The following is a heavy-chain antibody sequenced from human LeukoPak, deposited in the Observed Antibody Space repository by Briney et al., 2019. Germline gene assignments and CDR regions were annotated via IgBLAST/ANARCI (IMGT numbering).Heavy chain of an antibody. CDR3: ARLGEGRYFDWSLIHLDYYFDY. D-gene: IGHD3-9*01. J-gene: IGHJ4*02. CDR1: GYSFTSYC. V-gene: IGHV5-51*01. CDR2: IYPGDSDT. Sequence: GESLKISCKGSGYSFTSYCIGWVRQMPGKGLEWMRIIYPGDSDTRYSPSFQGQVTISADKSISTAYLQWSSLKASDTAMYYCARLGEGRYFDWSLIHLDYYFDYWGQGTLVTVSS.